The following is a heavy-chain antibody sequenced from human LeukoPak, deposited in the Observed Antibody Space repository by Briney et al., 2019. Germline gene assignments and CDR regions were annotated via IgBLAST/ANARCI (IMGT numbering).Heavy chain of an antibody. CDR1: GGSISSYY. V-gene: IGHV4-59*01. CDR2: IYYSGST. J-gene: IGHJ4*02. CDR3: AREHNYYDSSGPDY. Sequence: PSETPSLTCTVSGGSISSYYWSWIRQPPGKGLEWIGYIYYSGSTNYNPSLKSRVTISVDTSKNQFSLKLSSVTAADTAVYYCAREHNYYDSSGPDYWGQGTLVTVSS. D-gene: IGHD3-22*01.